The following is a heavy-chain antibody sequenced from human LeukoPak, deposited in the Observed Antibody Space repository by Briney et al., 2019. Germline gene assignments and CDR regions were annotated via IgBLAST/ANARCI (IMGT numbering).Heavy chain of an antibody. J-gene: IGHJ4*02. CDR3: TTTRLADAFYFDY. CDR2: INSDGSRT. Sequence: GGSQRLSCAASGFTFSSYWMHWVRQAPGKGLVWVSRINSDGSRTTYADAVKGRFTVSRDNAKNTLYLQMNSLRAEDTAVYYCTTTRLADAFYFDYWGQGTLVTVSS. V-gene: IGHV3-74*01. D-gene: IGHD6-13*01. CDR1: GFTFSSYW.